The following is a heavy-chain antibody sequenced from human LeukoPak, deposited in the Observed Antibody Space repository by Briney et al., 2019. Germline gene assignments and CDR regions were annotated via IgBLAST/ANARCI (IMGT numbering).Heavy chain of an antibody. CDR2: INQSGST. D-gene: IGHD2-8*01. CDR1: GGSFSDHY. V-gene: IGHV4-34*01. J-gene: IGHJ4*02. Sequence: SETLSLTCAVYGGSFSDHYWSWIRQPPGKGLEWIGEINQSGSTNHNPSLESRITISVDTSKNQFSLKLTSVTAADTAVYYCARVNLLGYCTNDVCPGGGLPFDYWGQGTLVTVSS. CDR3: ARVNLLGYCTNDVCPGGGLPFDY.